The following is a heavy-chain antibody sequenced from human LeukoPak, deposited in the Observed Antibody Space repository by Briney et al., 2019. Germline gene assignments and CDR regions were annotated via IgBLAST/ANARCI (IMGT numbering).Heavy chain of an antibody. CDR2: IYYSGST. J-gene: IGHJ4*02. D-gene: IGHD3-3*01. Sequence: KPSETLSLTCTVSGGSVSRGSYYWSWIRQPPGKGLEWIGYIYYSGSTNYNPSLKSRVTISVDTSKNQFSLKLSSVTAADTAVYYCARGPYYDFWSGYSLVGGYFDYWGQGTLVTVSS. CDR1: GGSVSRGSYY. CDR3: ARGPYYDFWSGYSLVGGYFDY. V-gene: IGHV4-61*01.